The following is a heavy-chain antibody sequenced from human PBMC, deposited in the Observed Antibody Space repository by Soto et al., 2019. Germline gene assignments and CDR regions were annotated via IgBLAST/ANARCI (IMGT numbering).Heavy chain of an antibody. Sequence: QVQLQESGPGLVKPSGTLSLTCAVSGGSISSSNWWSWVRQPPGKGLEWIGEIYHSGSTNYNPSLKSRVTISVDKSKNQFSLKLSSVTAADTAVYYCASFYYYDSSGYYCCGGTEIDIWGQGTMVTVSS. CDR2: IYHSGST. V-gene: IGHV4-4*02. J-gene: IGHJ3*02. CDR1: GGSISSSNW. D-gene: IGHD3-22*01. CDR3: ASFYYYDSSGYYCCGGTEIDI.